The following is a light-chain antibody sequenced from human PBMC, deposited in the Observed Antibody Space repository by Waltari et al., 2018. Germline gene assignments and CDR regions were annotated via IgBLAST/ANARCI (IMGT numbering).Light chain of an antibody. CDR2: AAS. V-gene: IGKV1-39*01. J-gene: IGKJ3*01. CDR1: QGISSC. CDR3: QQSYSTPVFT. Sequence: DIQMTQSPSSLSAAVGDRVNITCRASQGISSCLNWDEQKPGKAPKHLNYAASSLQSGVRSRFSGSGPGTDFTLTITILQPEDFATYYCQQSYSTPVFTFGPGTKVDI.